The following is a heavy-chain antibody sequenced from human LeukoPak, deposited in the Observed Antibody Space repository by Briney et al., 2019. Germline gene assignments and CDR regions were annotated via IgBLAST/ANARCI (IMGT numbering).Heavy chain of an antibody. V-gene: IGHV1-18*01. CDR3: ALRTGTLPYYFDF. D-gene: IGHD1-7*01. Sequence: ASVKVSCKASGYTFTSYGISWVRQTPGQGLEWMGWISAYNGNTNYAQKLQGRVTMTTDTSTSTAYMELRSLRSDDTAMYYCALRTGTLPYYFDFGGQGTLVTVS. CDR2: ISAYNGNT. CDR1: GYTFTSYG. J-gene: IGHJ4*02.